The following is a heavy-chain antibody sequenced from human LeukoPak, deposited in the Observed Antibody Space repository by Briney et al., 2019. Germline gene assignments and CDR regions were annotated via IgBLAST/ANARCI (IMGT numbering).Heavy chain of an antibody. CDR1: GFTFSSYA. CDR3: AKVTYSNSRSAFDY. D-gene: IGHD4-11*01. J-gene: IGHJ4*02. V-gene: IGHV3-30-3*01. Sequence: SGGSLRLSCAASGFTFSSYAMHWVRQAPGKGLEWVAVISYDGSNKYYADSVKGRFTISRDNSKNTLYLQMNSLRAEDTAVYYCAKVTYSNSRSAFDYWGQGTLVTVSS. CDR2: ISYDGSNK.